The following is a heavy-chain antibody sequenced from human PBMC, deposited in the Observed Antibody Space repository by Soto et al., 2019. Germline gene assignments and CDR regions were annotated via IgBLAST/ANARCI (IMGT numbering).Heavy chain of an antibody. Sequence: EVQLVESGGGLVQPGGSLRLSCVASGFTFSNYWMHWVRQAPGKGLVWVSRINRDGSSTDYADSVKGRFTIYRDNAKNTLYLQMNSLRAEDTGLYYCVRVLLWGTPYYYYGMDVWGQGTTVTVSS. CDR1: GFTFSNYW. CDR2: INRDGSST. D-gene: IGHD2-15*01. V-gene: IGHV3-74*01. J-gene: IGHJ6*02. CDR3: VRVLLWGTPYYYYGMDV.